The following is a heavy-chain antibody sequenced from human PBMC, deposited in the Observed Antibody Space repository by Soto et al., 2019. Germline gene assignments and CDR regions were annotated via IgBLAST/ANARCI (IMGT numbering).Heavy chain of an antibody. CDR3: ARYPRGYCSGGTCSE. Sequence: EVQLVESGGDLVQPGGSLRLSCAASGFTFSNYWMSWVRQAPGKGLEWVANIKEDGSEKYYVDSVKGRFTISRDNAKNSLYLQMNSLRSEDTAGYYCARYPRGYCSGGTCSEWGQGTLVTVSS. CDR1: GFTFSNYW. D-gene: IGHD2-15*01. J-gene: IGHJ4*02. CDR2: IKEDGSEK. V-gene: IGHV3-7*05.